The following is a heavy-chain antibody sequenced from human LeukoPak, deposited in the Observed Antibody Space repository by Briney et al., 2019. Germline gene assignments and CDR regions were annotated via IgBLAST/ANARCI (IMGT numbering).Heavy chain of an antibody. CDR2: IKTDGYGK. CDR3: AKLNTLYYYGSGSPFDY. D-gene: IGHD3-10*01. Sequence: QPGGSLRLSCAASGFTFSSYWMAWVRQAPGKGLEWVANIKTDGYGKYYVDSLKGRFTISRDNSKNTLYLQMNSLRAEDTAVYYCAKLNTLYYYGSGSPFDYWGQGTLVTVSS. J-gene: IGHJ4*02. V-gene: IGHV3-7*03. CDR1: GFTFSSYW.